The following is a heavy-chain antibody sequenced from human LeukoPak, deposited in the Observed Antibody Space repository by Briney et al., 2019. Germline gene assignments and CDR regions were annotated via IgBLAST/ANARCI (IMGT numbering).Heavy chain of an antibody. D-gene: IGHD6-13*01. CDR2: IWYDGSNK. CDR3: AKMGQTSSSWSKHYYYYYMDV. Sequence: PGGSLRLSCAASGFTFSSYAMHWVRQAPGKGLEWVAVIWYDGSNKYYADSVKGRFTISRDNSKNTLYLQMNSLRAEDTAVYYCAKMGQTSSSWSKHYYYYYMDVWGKGTTVTVSS. CDR1: GFTFSSYA. V-gene: IGHV3-33*06. J-gene: IGHJ6*03.